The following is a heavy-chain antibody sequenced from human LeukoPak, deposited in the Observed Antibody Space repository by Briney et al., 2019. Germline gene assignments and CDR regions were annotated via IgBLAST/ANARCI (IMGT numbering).Heavy chain of an antibody. CDR3: ARDFHSNFDY. J-gene: IGHJ4*02. CDR2: IIPMFGTA. V-gene: IGHV1-69*13. D-gene: IGHD4-11*01. Sequence: ASVKVSFKASGGTFSSYAISWVRQAPGQGLEWMVGIIPMFGTANYAQKFQGRVTITADESTSTAYMELSSLRSEDTAVYYCARDFHSNFDYWGQGTLVTVSS. CDR1: GGTFSSYA.